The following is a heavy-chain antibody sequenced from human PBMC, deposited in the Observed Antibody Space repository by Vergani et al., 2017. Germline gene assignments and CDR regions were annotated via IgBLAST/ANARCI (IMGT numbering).Heavy chain of an antibody. D-gene: IGHD1-26*01. J-gene: IGHJ4*02. Sequence: EVQLLESGGGLVQPGGSLRLSCAASGITFSSYAMSWVRQAPGKGLEWVSAISGSGGSTYYADSVRGRFTSSRDNSKNTLYLQMNSLRAEDTAVYYCAKSPCRASYLDFDYWGQGTLVTVAS. CDR2: ISGSGGST. V-gene: IGHV3-23*01. CDR1: GITFSSYA. CDR3: AKSPCRASYLDFDY.